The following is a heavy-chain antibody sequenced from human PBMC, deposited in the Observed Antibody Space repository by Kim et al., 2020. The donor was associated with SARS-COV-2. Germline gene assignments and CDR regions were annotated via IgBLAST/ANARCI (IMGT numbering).Heavy chain of an antibody. CDR3: AKGATGSYDY. CDR2: ISGSGGVT. D-gene: IGHD1-26*01. V-gene: IGHV3-23*01. J-gene: IGHJ4*02. CDR1: GFAFSTYG. Sequence: GGSLRLSCAASGFAFSTYGMSWVRQAPGRGLEWVSYISGSGGVTHYADSVKGRFTISRDNSKNTLYLQMNSLRAEDTAVFYCAKGATGSYDYWGQGTLVTGS.